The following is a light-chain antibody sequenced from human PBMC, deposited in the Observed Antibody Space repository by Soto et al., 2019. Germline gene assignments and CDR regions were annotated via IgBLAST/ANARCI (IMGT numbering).Light chain of an antibody. CDR2: GAS. Sequence: EIVMTQSPATLSVSPGERATLSCRASQSFSSNLAWYQQKPGQAPRLLIYGASTRATGIPARFSGSGSGTEFTLTISSRQSEDFAVYYCQQYNNWPRGTTFGGGTKVEIK. V-gene: IGKV3-15*01. CDR3: QQYNNWPRGTT. J-gene: IGKJ4*01. CDR1: QSFSSN.